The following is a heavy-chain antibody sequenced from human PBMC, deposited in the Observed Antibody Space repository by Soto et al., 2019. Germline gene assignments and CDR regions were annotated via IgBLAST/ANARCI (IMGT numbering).Heavy chain of an antibody. D-gene: IGHD5-18*01. Sequence: SETLSLTCTVSGGSISSYYWSWIRQPPGKGLEWIGYIYYSGSTNYNPSLKSRVTISVDKSKNQFSLKLSSVTAADTAVYYCAMRDTVMGGQNFDYWGQGTLVTVSS. CDR1: GGSISSYY. CDR2: IYYSGST. V-gene: IGHV4-59*12. J-gene: IGHJ4*02. CDR3: AMRDTVMGGQNFDY.